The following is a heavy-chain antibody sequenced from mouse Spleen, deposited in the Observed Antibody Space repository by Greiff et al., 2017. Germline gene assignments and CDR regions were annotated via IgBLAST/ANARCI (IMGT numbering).Heavy chain of an antibody. D-gene: IGHD2-12*01. CDR2: IHPNSGST. CDR1: GYTFTSYW. J-gene: IGHJ4*01. V-gene: IGHV1-64*01. CDR3: APYSYYREGYYAMDY. Sequence: QVQLQQPGAELVKPGASVKLSCKASGYTFTSYWMHWVKQRPGQGLEWIGMIHPNSGSTNYNEKFKSKATLTVDKSSSTAYMQLSSLTSEDSAVYYCAPYSYYREGYYAMDYWGQGTSVTVSS.